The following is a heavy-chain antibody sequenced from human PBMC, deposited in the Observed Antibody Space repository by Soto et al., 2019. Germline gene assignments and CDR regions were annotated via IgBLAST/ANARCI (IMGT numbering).Heavy chain of an antibody. J-gene: IGHJ5*02. Sequence: QVQLQESGPGLVKPSETLSLTCTVSGGSISSYYWSWIRQPPGKGLEWIGYIYYSGSTNYNPSLKSRVTISVDTSKNQFSLKLSSVTAADTAVYYCARRSEVHWFDPWGQGTLVTVSS. CDR2: IYYSGST. V-gene: IGHV4-59*08. CDR1: GGSISSYY. CDR3: ARRSEVHWFDP. D-gene: IGHD6-25*01.